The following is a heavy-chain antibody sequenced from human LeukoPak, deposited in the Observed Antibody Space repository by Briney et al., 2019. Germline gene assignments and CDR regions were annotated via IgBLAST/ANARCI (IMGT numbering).Heavy chain of an antibody. Sequence: GGSLRPSCVASGSTFSSYSMNWVRQAPGKGLEWVSSISSSSSYKYYTDSMKGRFTISRDNAKNSLYLQMNSLRAEDTAVYYCARSAAGTYYWGQGTLVTVSS. V-gene: IGHV3-21*01. CDR1: GSTFSSYS. CDR3: ARSAAGTYY. CDR2: ISSSSSYK. D-gene: IGHD1-1*01. J-gene: IGHJ4*02.